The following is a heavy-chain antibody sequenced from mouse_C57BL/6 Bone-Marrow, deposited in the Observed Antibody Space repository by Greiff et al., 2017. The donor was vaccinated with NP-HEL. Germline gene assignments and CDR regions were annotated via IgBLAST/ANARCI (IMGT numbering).Heavy chain of an antibody. CDR3: ANVPYDGYPDYAMDY. CDR1: GYTFTSYW. Sequence: QVQLQQPGAELVKPGASVKVSCKASGYTFTSYWMHWVKQRPGQGLEWIGRIHPADSDTNYNQKFKGKATLTVDKSSSTAYMQLSSLTSEDSAVYYCANVPYDGYPDYAMDYWGQGTSVTVSA. J-gene: IGHJ4*01. D-gene: IGHD2-3*01. V-gene: IGHV1-74*01. CDR2: IHPADSDT.